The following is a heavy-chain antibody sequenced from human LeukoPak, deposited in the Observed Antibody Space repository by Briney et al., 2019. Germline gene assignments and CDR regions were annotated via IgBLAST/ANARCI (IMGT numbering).Heavy chain of an antibody. CDR3: AREYYDFWSGPYMDV. Sequence: GGSLRLSCAASGFTFSSYWMSWIRQAPGKGLEWVANIKRDGSEKYYVDSVKGRFTISRDNAKNSLYLQMNSLRAEDTAVYYRAREYYDFWSGPYMDVWGKGTTVTVSS. J-gene: IGHJ6*03. CDR2: IKRDGSEK. D-gene: IGHD3-3*01. CDR1: GFTFSSYW. V-gene: IGHV3-7*01.